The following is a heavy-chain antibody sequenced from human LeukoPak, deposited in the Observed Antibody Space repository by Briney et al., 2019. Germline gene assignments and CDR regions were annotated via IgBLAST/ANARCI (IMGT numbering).Heavy chain of an antibody. CDR3: ARVTTVTTSFHFDY. V-gene: IGHV4-30-4*01. Sequence: SETLSLTCTVSGGSISSGGNYWSWIRQPPGEGLEWIGYIYYSGSTYYHPSLKSRVTISLDTSKNQSSLKLSSVTAADTAVYYCARVTTVTTSFHFDYWGQGTLVTVSS. CDR2: IYYSGST. D-gene: IGHD4-17*01. CDR1: GGSISSGGNY. J-gene: IGHJ4*02.